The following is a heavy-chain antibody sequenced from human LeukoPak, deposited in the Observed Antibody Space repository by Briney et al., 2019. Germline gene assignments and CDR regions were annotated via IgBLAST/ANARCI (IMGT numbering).Heavy chain of an antibody. CDR3: AKDSGIAVAGTLRAFDI. CDR2: ISYDGSNK. V-gene: IGHV3-30*18. Sequence: GGSLRLSCAASGFTFRSYAMSWVRQAPGKGLEWVAVISYDGSNKYFADSVKGRFTISRDNSKNTLYLQMNSLRAEDTAVYYCAKDSGIAVAGTLRAFDIWGQGTMVTVSS. J-gene: IGHJ3*02. CDR1: GFTFRSYA. D-gene: IGHD6-19*01.